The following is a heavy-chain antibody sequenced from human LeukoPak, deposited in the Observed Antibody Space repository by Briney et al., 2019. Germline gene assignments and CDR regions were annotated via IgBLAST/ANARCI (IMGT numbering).Heavy chain of an antibody. Sequence: GGSLRLSCAASGVTLSPYGMHWVRQAPGKGLEWVAVISYEGGTQHYADSVKGRFIISRDNPRNTLYLQMNILRTEDTAVYYCAKEGTPQVSTWYDLWGQGTQVIVSS. CDR3: AKEGTPQVSTWYDL. D-gene: IGHD3-10*01. V-gene: IGHV3-30*18. CDR1: GVTLSPYG. CDR2: ISYEGGTQ. J-gene: IGHJ5*02.